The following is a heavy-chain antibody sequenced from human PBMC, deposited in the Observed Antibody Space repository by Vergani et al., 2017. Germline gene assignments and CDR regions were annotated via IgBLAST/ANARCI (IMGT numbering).Heavy chain of an antibody. D-gene: IGHD3-10*01. V-gene: IGHV4-34*01. J-gene: IGHJ6*02. CDR1: GGSFSGYY. CDR3: AGVGRVRGAHNYYYYYGMDV. Sequence: QVQLQQWGAGLLKPSETLSLTCAVYGGSFSGYYWSWIRQPPGKGLEWIGEINPSGSTNYNPSLKSRVTISVDTSKHRFSRKLSSVTAADPAVFYCAGVGRVRGAHNYYYYYGMDVWGQGTTVTVSS. CDR2: INPSGST.